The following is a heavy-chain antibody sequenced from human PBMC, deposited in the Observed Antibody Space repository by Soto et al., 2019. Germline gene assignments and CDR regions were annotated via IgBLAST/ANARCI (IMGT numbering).Heavy chain of an antibody. V-gene: IGHV3-23*01. CDR2: VSGGSGVT. Sequence: EVQLLEPGGGLLQPGGSLRLSCAVSGFSFSTYGVTWVRQAPGKGLEWVSGVSGGSGVTHYADSVKGRFTITGDNSKNTVYLHMNSLRVEDTAVYYCAKWNGYGDYWGQGTLVTVSS. J-gene: IGHJ4*02. CDR1: GFSFSTYG. CDR3: AKWNGYGDY. D-gene: IGHD1-1*01.